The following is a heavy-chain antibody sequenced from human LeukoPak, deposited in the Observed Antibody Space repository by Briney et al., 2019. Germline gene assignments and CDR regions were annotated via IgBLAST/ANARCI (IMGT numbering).Heavy chain of an antibody. CDR1: GYTFTGYY. Sequence: ASVKVSCKASGYTFTGYYMHWVRQAPGQGLEWMGWINPNSGGTNYAQKFQGRVTMTRDTSISTAYMELSRLRSDDTAVYYCARDRGYCSSTSCTTHFDYWGQGTLVTVSS. J-gene: IGHJ4*02. D-gene: IGHD2-2*01. CDR3: ARDRGYCSSTSCTTHFDY. V-gene: IGHV1-2*02. CDR2: INPNSGGT.